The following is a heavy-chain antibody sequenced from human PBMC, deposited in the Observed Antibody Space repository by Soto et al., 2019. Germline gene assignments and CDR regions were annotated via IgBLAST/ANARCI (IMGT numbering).Heavy chain of an antibody. J-gene: IGHJ4*02. CDR1: DKCISNDIW. D-gene: IGHD1-26*01. Sequence: SVSRSFTCFVCDKCISNDIWWNWVRKPPGQGQEWIGEVHQAKGAFYHPGPGSRVTVSADTFNSNNFLELKSLGPADTAVSYCARAGSWSLGSWDKGTRVTVSS. CDR3: ARAGSWSLGS. CDR2: VHQAKGA. V-gene: IGHV4-4*02.